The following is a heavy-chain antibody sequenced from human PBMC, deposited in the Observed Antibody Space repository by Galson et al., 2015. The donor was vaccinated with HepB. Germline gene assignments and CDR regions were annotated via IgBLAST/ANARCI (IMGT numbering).Heavy chain of an antibody. CDR1: GFTFSSYG. J-gene: IGHJ4*02. D-gene: IGHD3-10*01. CDR3: AKEPTYYYGSGSSNYFDY. CDR2: IWYDGSNK. Sequence: SLRLSCAASGFTFSSYGMHWVRQAPGKGLEWVAVIWYDGSNKYYADSVKGRFTISRDNSKNTLYLQMNSLRAEDTAVYYCAKEPTYYYGSGSSNYFDYWGQGTLVTVSS. V-gene: IGHV3-33*06.